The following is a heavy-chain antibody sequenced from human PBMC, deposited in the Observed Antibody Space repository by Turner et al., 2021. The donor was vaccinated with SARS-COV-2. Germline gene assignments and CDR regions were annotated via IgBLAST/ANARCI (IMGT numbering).Heavy chain of an antibody. CDR2: IRGSGSGT. V-gene: IGHV3-23*01. CDR1: GFTFSSDT. Sequence: EVQLLESGGGLVQPGGSLRLSCAASGFTFSSDTMTWVRQAPGKGLQWVSAIRGSGSGTYYADSVKGRFTISRDNSKSTLYLQMSSLRAEDTAIYYCAKDVGVASLVGATADYWGQGTLVTVSS. J-gene: IGHJ4*01. CDR3: AKDVGVASLVGATADY. D-gene: IGHD1-26*01.